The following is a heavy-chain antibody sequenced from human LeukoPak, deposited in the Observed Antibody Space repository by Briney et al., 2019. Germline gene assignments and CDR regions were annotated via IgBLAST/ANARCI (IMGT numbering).Heavy chain of an antibody. CDR2: ISGSGGST. J-gene: IGHJ4*02. D-gene: IGHD6-13*01. V-gene: IGHV3-23*01. CDR3: AKSSFQQLAPLDY. CDR1: GFTFSSYA. Sequence: GGSLRLSCAASGFTFSSYAMSWVRQAPGKGPEWVSAISGSGGSTYYADSVKGRFTISRDNSKNTLYLQMNSLRAEDTAVYYCAKSSFQQLAPLDYWGQGTLVTVSS.